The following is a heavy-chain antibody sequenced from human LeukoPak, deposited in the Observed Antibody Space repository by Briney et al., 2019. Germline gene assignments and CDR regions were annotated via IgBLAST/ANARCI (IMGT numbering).Heavy chain of an antibody. V-gene: IGHV3-21*01. D-gene: IGHD3-22*01. J-gene: IGHJ4*02. CDR1: GFTFSSYA. CDR3: ARDPRGPTTYDSSARDSLDY. Sequence: PGGSLRLSCAASGFTFSSYAMSWVRQAPGKGLEWVSSISSSSSYIYYADSVKGRFTISRDNAKNSLYLQMNSLRTEDTAVYYCARDPRGPTTYDSSARDSLDYWGQGTLVTVSS. CDR2: ISSSSSYI.